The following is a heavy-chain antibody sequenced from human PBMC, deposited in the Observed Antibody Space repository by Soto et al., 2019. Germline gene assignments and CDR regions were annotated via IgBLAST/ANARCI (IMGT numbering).Heavy chain of an antibody. Sequence: GGSLRLSCAASGFTFSSYSMNWVRQAPGKGLEWVSYISSSSSTIYYADSAKGRFTISRDNAKNSLYLQMNGLRAEDTAVYYCARHPERIAEIGWFDPWGQGTLVTVSS. V-gene: IGHV3-48*01. CDR3: ARHPERIAEIGWFDP. CDR2: ISSSSSTI. D-gene: IGHD6-13*01. CDR1: GFTFSSYS. J-gene: IGHJ5*02.